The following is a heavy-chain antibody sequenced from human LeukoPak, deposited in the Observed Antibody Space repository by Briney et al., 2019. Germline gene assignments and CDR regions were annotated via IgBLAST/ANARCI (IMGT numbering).Heavy chain of an antibody. J-gene: IGHJ4*02. CDR1: GFSFSNHW. CDR2: IKQAGSQT. D-gene: IGHD4-11*01. CDR3: ARAYDYSNTIDY. V-gene: IGHV3-7*02. Sequence: PVRSLRLSCAASGFSFSNHWMNWGPPAPGEGLEWVANIKQAGSQTYYVASVNGRFPISRNNAKNSLYLQMNSLRAEATALYYCARAYDYSNTIDYWGQGNLVTVSS.